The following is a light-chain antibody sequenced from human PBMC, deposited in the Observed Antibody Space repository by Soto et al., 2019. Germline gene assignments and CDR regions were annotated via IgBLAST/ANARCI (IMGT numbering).Light chain of an antibody. CDR1: QSVSSN. J-gene: IGKJ5*01. CDR2: GAS. Sequence: EIVMTQSPATLSVSPGERATLSCRASQSVSSNLAWYQQRPGQAPRLLIYGASSRATGIPVRFSGSGSGTEFTLTISRLQSEEFAVYYCQQYNNWPLTFGQGTRLEIK. CDR3: QQYNNWPLT. V-gene: IGKV3-15*01.